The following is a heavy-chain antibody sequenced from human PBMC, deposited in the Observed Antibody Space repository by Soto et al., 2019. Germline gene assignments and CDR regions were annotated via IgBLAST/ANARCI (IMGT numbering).Heavy chain of an antibody. V-gene: IGHV3-48*01. CDR3: AKDRGVIVVVVAATRGYYGMDV. CDR2: ISSSITI. CDR1: GFIFSSYS. Sequence: LTDSWAPSGFIFSSYSMNWVCQTPGQGLEWVSYISSSITIYYADSVEGRFTISRANAKNSLYLQMNSLIAEDTAVYYCAKDRGVIVVVVAATRGYYGMDVWGQGTTVTVSS. J-gene: IGHJ6*02. D-gene: IGHD2-15*01.